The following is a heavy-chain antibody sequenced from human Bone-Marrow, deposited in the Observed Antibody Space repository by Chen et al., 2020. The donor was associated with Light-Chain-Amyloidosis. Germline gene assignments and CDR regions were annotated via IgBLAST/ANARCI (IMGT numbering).Heavy chain of an antibody. Sequence: EVQLEQSGPEVKKPGESLKISCKGSGYTFPNYWIGWVRQMPGKGLVWMGVIYPDDSDARYSPSFEGQVTISADKSITTAYLPWRSLKASDTAMYYCARRRDGYNFDYWGQGTLVTVSS. CDR2: IYPDDSDA. D-gene: IGHD5-12*01. CDR3: ARRRDGYNFDY. V-gene: IGHV5-51*01. CDR1: GYTFPNYW. J-gene: IGHJ4*02.